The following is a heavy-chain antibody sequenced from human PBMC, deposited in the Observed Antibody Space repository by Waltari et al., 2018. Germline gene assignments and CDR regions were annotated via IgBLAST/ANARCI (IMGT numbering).Heavy chain of an antibody. CDR1: GYSISSGYS. J-gene: IGHJ3*01. CDR3: ARLLNGAFDF. Sequence: QVQLQESGPGLEKPSETLSLTCAVSGYSISSGYSWGWTRQPPGKGLEWIGLIYHSGSTYYNPALKSRVTISVDTSKNQFSLKLSSVTAADTAVYYCARLLNGAFDFWGQGTMVTVSS. CDR2: IYHSGST. V-gene: IGHV4-38-2*01. D-gene: IGHD2-8*01.